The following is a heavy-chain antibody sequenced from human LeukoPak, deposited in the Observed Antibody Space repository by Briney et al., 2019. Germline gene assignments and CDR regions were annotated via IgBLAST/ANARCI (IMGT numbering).Heavy chain of an antibody. Sequence: GGSLRLSCAASGFTFSGYSMNWVRQAPGKGLEWVSSITRSSADIYYADSVKGRFTISRDNAKNSLYLQMNGLRAEDTAVYYCVSGYCSSTTCYRGAYWGQGTLVTVSS. D-gene: IGHD2-2*03. CDR3: VSGYCSSTTCYRGAY. CDR1: GFTFSGYS. CDR2: ITRSSADI. V-gene: IGHV3-21*01. J-gene: IGHJ4*02.